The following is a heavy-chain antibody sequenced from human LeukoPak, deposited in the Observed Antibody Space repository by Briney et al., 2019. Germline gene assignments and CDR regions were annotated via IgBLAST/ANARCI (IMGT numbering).Heavy chain of an antibody. V-gene: IGHV3-23*01. Sequence: GGSLRLSCAATGFTFSSYAVSWVRQAPGKGLEWVSSLSGSGAGTYYADSVKGRFTISRDSSKNTLYLRMDSLRAEDTAVYYCARGTAFDIWGQGTMVTVSS. CDR2: LSGSGAGT. J-gene: IGHJ3*02. CDR1: GFTFSSYA. CDR3: ARGTAFDI.